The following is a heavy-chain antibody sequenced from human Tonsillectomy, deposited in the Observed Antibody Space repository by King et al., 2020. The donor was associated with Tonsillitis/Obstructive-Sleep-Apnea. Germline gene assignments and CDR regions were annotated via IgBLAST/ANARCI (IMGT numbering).Heavy chain of an antibody. CDR2: ISYDGSIK. J-gene: IGHJ6*02. CDR1: GFTFSNYA. V-gene: IGHV3-30*04. D-gene: IGHD3-3*01. CDR3: ARDNGYDFEDYYYYYGMDV. Sequence: VQLVESGGGVVQPGRSLRLSCAASGFTFSNYAMDWVRQAPGKGLEWVAVISYDGSIKYYADSVKGRFSISRDNSKNTLYLQMNSLRAEDTAVYYCARDNGYDFEDYYYYYGMDVWGQGTTVTVSS.